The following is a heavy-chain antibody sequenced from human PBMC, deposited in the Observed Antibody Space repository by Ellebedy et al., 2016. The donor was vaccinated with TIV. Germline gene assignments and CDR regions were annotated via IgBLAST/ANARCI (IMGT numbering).Heavy chain of an antibody. J-gene: IGHJ4*02. CDR1: GFTFSSYW. D-gene: IGHD6-13*01. V-gene: IGHV3-7*01. CDR3: ARLTAAAGTWDY. Sequence: GESLKISCAASGFTFSSYWMSWVRQAPGKGLEWVANIKQDGSEKYYVDSVKGRFTISRDNAKNSLYLQMNSLRAEDTAVYYCARLTAAAGTWDYWGQGTLVTVSS. CDR2: IKQDGSEK.